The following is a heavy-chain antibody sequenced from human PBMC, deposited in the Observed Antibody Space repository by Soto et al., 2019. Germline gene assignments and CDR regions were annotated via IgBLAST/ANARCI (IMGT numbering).Heavy chain of an antibody. J-gene: IGHJ6*02. CDR1: GYTFTSYD. CDR2: MNPNSGNT. Sequence: ASVKVSCKASGYTFTSYDINWGRQATGQGLEWMGWMNPNSGNTGYAQKFQGRVTMTRNTSISTAYMELSSLRSEDTAVYYCARGVVQAADGTYYYYGMDVWGQGTKVTVSS. D-gene: IGHD6-13*01. V-gene: IGHV1-8*01. CDR3: ARGVVQAADGTYYYYGMDV.